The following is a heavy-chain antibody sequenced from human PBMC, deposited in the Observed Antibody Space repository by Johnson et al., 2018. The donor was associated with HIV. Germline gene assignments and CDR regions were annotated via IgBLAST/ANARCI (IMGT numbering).Heavy chain of an antibody. V-gene: IGHV3-30*04. CDR3: ASGRPRWEPLWGGAFDF. D-gene: IGHD1-26*01. J-gene: IGHJ3*01. Sequence: QVQLVESGGGVVQPGRSLRLSCVASRFTFSSFAMHWVRQAPGKGLEWVAVISYDGSDKYSADSVKGRFTISRDSSNNTLYLQMSSLRAEDTAVYYCASGRPRWEPLWGGAFDFWGQGTMVTVSS. CDR2: ISYDGSDK. CDR1: RFTFSSFA.